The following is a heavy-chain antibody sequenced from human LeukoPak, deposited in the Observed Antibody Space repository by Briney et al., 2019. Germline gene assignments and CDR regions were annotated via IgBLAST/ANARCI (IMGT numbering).Heavy chain of an antibody. CDR1: GFTFSSYW. V-gene: IGHV3-74*01. D-gene: IGHD3-16*01. CDR2: ISSEGSST. CDR3: ARGENTYIDY. J-gene: IGHJ4*02. Sequence: GGSLRLSCAASGFTFSSYWMHWVRQAPGKGLVWVSRISSEGSSTTYADSVKGRFTISRDNARDTLYLQMNSLRAEDTAVYYCARGENTYIDYWGQGTLVTVSS.